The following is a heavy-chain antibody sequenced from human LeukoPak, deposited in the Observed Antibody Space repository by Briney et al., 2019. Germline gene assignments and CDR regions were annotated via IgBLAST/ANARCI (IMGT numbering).Heavy chain of an antibody. J-gene: IGHJ4*02. CDR3: AKDRGRWGVYCSGGSCYSGYDY. Sequence: GGSLRLSCAASGFTVSSYAISWVRQAPGKGLEWVSAISGSGGSTYYAYSVKGRFTISRDNSKNTLYLQMNRLRAADTAVYYCAKDRGRWGVYCSGGSCYSGYDYWGQGTLVTVSS. D-gene: IGHD2-15*01. V-gene: IGHV3-23*01. CDR1: GFTVSSYA. CDR2: ISGSGGST.